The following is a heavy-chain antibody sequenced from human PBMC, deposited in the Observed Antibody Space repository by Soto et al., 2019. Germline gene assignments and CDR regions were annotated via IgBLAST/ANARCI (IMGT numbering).Heavy chain of an antibody. D-gene: IGHD1-1*01. V-gene: IGHV3-23*01. J-gene: IGHJ4*02. CDR1: GFTFSSYA. CDR3: AKFGMATTKRSPPYYIGY. Sequence: EVQVLESGGGLVQPGGSLRLSCAASGFTFSSYAMSWVRQAPGKGLEWVSSISGSGGGTYYADSVKGRFTFSRDNSKNTLYLQMNSLRAEDTAVYYCAKFGMATTKRSPPYYIGYWGQGALVTVSS. CDR2: ISGSGGGT.